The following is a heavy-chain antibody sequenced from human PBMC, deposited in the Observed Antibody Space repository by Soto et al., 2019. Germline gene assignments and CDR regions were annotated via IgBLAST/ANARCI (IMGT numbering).Heavy chain of an antibody. Sequence: GASVKVSCTASGGTFSSYAISWVRQAPGQGLEWMGWINPNSGGTNYAQKFQGRFTISRDNSKNTLYLQMNSLRAEDTAVYYCARDRYPLDYWGQGTLVTVSS. V-gene: IGHV1-2*02. D-gene: IGHD1-1*01. CDR3: ARDRYPLDY. CDR2: INPNSGGT. CDR1: GGTFSSYA. J-gene: IGHJ4*02.